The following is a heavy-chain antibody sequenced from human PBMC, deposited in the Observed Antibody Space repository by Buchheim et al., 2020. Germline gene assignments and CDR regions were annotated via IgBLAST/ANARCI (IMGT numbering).Heavy chain of an antibody. CDR2: INHSGST. V-gene: IGHV4-34*01. CDR1: GGSSSGYY. CDR3: ARGYSNYYYYYYGMDV. J-gene: IGHJ6*02. Sequence: QVQLQQWGAGLLKPSETLSLTCAVYGGSSSGYYWSWIRQPPGKGLEWIGEINHSGSTNYNPSLKSRVTISVDTSKNQFSLKLSSVTAADTAVYYCARGYSNYYYYYYGMDVWGQGTT. D-gene: IGHD4-11*01.